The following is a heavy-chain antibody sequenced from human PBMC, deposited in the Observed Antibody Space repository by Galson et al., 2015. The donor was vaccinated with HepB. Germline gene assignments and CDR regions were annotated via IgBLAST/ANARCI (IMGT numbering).Heavy chain of an antibody. V-gene: IGHV1-69*13. CDR3: TRDGRLFWSGYSLLD. J-gene: IGHJ4*02. CDR1: GGTFSRHT. D-gene: IGHD3-3*01. Sequence: SVKVSCKASGGTFSRHTISWLRQAPGQGLEWMGGIIPIFGSGNYAQKFRGRVTITADESKSTTYMELSSLRAEDTAVYYCTRDGRLFWSGYSLLDWGQGTLVTVSS. CDR2: IIPIFGSG.